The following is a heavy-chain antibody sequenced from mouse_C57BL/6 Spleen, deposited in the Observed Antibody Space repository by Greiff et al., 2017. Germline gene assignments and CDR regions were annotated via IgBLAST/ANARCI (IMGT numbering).Heavy chain of an antibody. CDR2: IYPGDGDT. CDR1: GYAFSSSW. CDR3: ARGTGTLDAMDY. J-gene: IGHJ4*01. V-gene: IGHV1-82*01. Sequence: VKLMESEPELVKPGASVKISCKASGYAFSSSWMNWVKQRPGKGLEWIGRIYPGDGDTNYNGKFKGKATLTADKSSSTAYMQLSSLTSEDSAVYFCARGTGTLDAMDYWGQGTSVTVSS. D-gene: IGHD4-1*01.